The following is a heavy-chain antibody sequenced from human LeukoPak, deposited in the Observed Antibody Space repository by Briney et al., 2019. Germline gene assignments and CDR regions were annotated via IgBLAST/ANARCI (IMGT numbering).Heavy chain of an antibody. D-gene: IGHD3-9*01. Sequence: NTSETLSLTCTVSGGSISSISYYWGWIRQPPGKGLEWIGSIYYSGSTYYNPSLKSRVTISEDTSKNQYSLRLSSVTAADTAVYYCARYGRESRYFDWLLYYIDHWGQGALVTVSS. CDR2: IYYSGST. J-gene: IGHJ4*02. V-gene: IGHV4-39*01. CDR3: ARYGRESRYFDWLLYYIDH. CDR1: GGSISSISYY.